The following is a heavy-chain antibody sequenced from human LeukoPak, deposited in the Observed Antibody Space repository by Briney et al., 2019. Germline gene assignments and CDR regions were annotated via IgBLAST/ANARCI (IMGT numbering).Heavy chain of an antibody. CDR1: GGSISSYY. J-gene: IGHJ4*02. V-gene: IGHV4-59*08. Sequence: PSETLSLTCTVSGGSISSYYWSWIRQPPGKGLEWIGYIYYSGSTNYNPSLKSRVTISVDTSKSQFSLKLSSVTAADTAVYYCARHLKGARILLWFGESRGYYFDYWGQGTLVTVSS. D-gene: IGHD3-10*01. CDR3: ARHLKGARILLWFGESRGYYFDY. CDR2: IYYSGST.